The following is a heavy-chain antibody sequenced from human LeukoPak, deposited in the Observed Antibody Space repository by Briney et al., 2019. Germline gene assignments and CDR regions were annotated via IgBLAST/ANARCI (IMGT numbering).Heavy chain of an antibody. CDR2: ISSSSTII. V-gene: IGHV3-48*04. CDR3: VRGGPSTWS. D-gene: IGHD2-15*01. Sequence: PGGSLRLSCAASGFTFSTYSMNWVRQAPGKGLEWVSYISSSSTIIYYADSVRGRFTISRDDAKNTVYLQMNNLRAEDTAVYHCVRGGPSTWSWGQGTLVTVSS. J-gene: IGHJ5*02. CDR1: GFTFSTYS.